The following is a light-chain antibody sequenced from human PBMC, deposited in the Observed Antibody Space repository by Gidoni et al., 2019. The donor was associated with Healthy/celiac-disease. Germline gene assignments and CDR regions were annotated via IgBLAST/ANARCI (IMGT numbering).Light chain of an antibody. J-gene: IGKJ3*01. Sequence: DIQMTQSPSTLSASVGDRVTITCRASQSISSWLAWYQQKPGKAPKLLIYDASSLESGVPSRFSGSGSGTEFTLTISCLQPDDFATYYCQQYNSYSPTFGPGTKVDIK. V-gene: IGKV1-5*01. CDR1: QSISSW. CDR2: DAS. CDR3: QQYNSYSPT.